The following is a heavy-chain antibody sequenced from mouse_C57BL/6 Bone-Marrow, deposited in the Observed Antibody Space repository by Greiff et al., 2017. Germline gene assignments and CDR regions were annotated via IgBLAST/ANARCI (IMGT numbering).Heavy chain of an antibody. CDR2: IWRGGST. CDR1: GFSLTSYG. CDR3: AKTLFITTVVADYAMDY. Sequence: VKVEESGPGLVQPSQSLSITCTVSGFSLTSYGVHWVRQSPGKGLEWLGVIWRGGSTDYNAAFMSRLSITKDNSKSQVFFKMNSLQADDTAIYYCAKTLFITTVVADYAMDYWGQGTSVTVSS. D-gene: IGHD1-1*01. J-gene: IGHJ4*01. V-gene: IGHV2-5*01.